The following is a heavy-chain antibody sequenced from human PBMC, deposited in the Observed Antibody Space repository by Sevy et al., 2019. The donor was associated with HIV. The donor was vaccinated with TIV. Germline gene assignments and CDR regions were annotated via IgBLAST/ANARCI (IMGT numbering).Heavy chain of an antibody. V-gene: IGHV3-11*01. D-gene: IGHD6-13*01. CDR1: GLIFSDYY. J-gene: IGHJ4*02. Sequence: GGSLRLSCAASGLIFSDYYMSWIRQAPGKGLEWVSDISSSSSNKFYADSVKGRFTISRDNSKNSLYLQMSSLRAEDTAVYFSAKLPTMAAARDDYWGLRILVTVSS. CDR3: AKLPTMAAARDDY. CDR2: ISSSSSNK.